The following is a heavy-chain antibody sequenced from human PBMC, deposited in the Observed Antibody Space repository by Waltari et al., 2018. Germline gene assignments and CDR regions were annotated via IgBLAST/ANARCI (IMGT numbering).Heavy chain of an antibody. D-gene: IGHD1-1*01. Sequence: QVQLVQSGAEVKKPGSSVKVSCKASGGTFSSYTISWVRQAPGQGLEWMVRISPILGIANYAQKFQGRVTITADKSTSTAYMELSSLRSEDTAVYYCAWNRPVSLYFDYWGQGTLVTVSS. CDR3: AWNRPVSLYFDY. CDR2: ISPILGIA. J-gene: IGHJ4*02. V-gene: IGHV1-69*02. CDR1: GGTFSSYT.